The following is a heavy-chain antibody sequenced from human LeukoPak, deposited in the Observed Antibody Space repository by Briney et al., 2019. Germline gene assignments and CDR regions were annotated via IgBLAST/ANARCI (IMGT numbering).Heavy chain of an antibody. D-gene: IGHD6-19*01. V-gene: IGHV3-7*01. CDR1: GFTFSSYW. CDR3: ARGKSAVAGTNPDGTNYYYYYYMDV. Sequence: GGSLRLSCAASGFTFSSYWMSWVRQAPGKGLEWVANIKQDGSEKYYVDSVKGRFTISRDNAKNSLYLQMNSLRAEDTAVYYCARGKSAVAGTNPDGTNYYYYYYMDVWGKGTTVTVSS. J-gene: IGHJ6*03. CDR2: IKQDGSEK.